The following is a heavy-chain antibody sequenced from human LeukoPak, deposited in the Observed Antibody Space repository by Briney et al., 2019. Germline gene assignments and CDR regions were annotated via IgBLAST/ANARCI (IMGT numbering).Heavy chain of an antibody. Sequence: SLKLSCKASGGTFSSYAISWVRQAPGQGLEWMGRIIPILGIANYAQKFHGRVTITADKSTSTAYMELSSLRSEDTAVYYCARDSSSLFDIWGQGTMVTVSS. J-gene: IGHJ3*02. CDR2: IIPILGIA. D-gene: IGHD6-13*01. V-gene: IGHV1-69*04. CDR1: GGTFSSYA. CDR3: ARDSSSLFDI.